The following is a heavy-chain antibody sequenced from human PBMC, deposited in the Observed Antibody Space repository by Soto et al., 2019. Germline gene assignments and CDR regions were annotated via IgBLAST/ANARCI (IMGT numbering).Heavy chain of an antibody. D-gene: IGHD3-22*01. CDR2: ISGSGGST. CDR3: AKDPNYYDSSGYYFGSAGYYFDY. J-gene: IGHJ4*02. CDR1: GFTFSSYA. V-gene: IGHV3-23*01. Sequence: GGSLRLSCAASGFTFSSYAMSWVRQAPGKGLEWVSAISGSGGSTYYADSVKGRFTISRDNSKNTLYLQMNSLRAEDTAVYYCAKDPNYYDSSGYYFGSAGYYFDYWGQGTLVTVSS.